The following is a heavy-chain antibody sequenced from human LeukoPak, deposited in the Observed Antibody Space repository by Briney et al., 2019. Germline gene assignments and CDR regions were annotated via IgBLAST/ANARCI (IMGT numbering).Heavy chain of an antibody. Sequence: SETLSLTCAVYGGSFSAYYWSWIRQSPGKGLEWIAEINHRGDTNYNPSVKSRVSISVDTSKNQFSLKVTSLTAADTAVYYCARDSYGGYRDFDFWGPGTLVTVSS. CDR1: GGSFSAYY. J-gene: IGHJ4*02. CDR2: INHRGDT. V-gene: IGHV4-34*01. CDR3: ARDSYGGYRDFDF. D-gene: IGHD5-18*01.